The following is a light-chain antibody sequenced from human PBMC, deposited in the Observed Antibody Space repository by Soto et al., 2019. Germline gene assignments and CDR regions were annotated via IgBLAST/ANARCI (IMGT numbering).Light chain of an antibody. CDR2: DVN. Sequence: QSALTQPASVPGSPGQSITISCTGTSSDVGGYNFVSWYQQHPGKVPKLMIFDVNRRPSGVSDRFSGSKSGNTASLTISGLQAEDEGDYYCCSYTSSSTHVFGSGPKVTVL. CDR3: CSYTSSSTHV. J-gene: IGLJ1*01. V-gene: IGLV2-14*03. CDR1: SSDVGGYNF.